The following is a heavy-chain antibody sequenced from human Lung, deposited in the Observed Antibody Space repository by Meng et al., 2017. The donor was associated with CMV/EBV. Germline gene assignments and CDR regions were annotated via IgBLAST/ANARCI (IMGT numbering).Heavy chain of an antibody. D-gene: IGHD3-10*01. V-gene: IGHV4-34*01. J-gene: IGHJ6*02. CDR1: GGSFSGYY. Sequence: SETLSLXXAVYGGSFSGYYWSWIRQPPGKGLEWIGEINHSGSTNYNPSLKSRVTISVDTSKNQFSLKLSSVTAADTAVYYCARSKRNNYYGSGSYSKNYGMDVWGQGTTVXVSS. CDR3: ARSKRNNYYGSGSYSKNYGMDV. CDR2: INHSGST.